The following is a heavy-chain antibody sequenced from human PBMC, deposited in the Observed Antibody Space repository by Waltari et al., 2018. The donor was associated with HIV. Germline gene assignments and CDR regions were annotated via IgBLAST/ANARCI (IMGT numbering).Heavy chain of an antibody. V-gene: IGHV4-61*02. CDR2: IETRGST. J-gene: IGHJ6*02. CDR3: AVSNPYYYYGMDV. Sequence: QVQLQESGPGLVKPSQTLSLTCTVSGGSISSGSYYWSWIRQPAGKGLEWIGRIETRGSTNYNPSLKRRVTISVDTSKNQFSLKLSSVTAADTAVYYCAVSNPYYYYGMDVWGQGTTVTVSS. CDR1: GGSISSGSYY. D-gene: IGHD4-4*01.